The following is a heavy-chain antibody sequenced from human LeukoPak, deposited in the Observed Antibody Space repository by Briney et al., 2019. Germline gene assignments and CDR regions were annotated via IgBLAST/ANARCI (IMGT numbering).Heavy chain of an antibody. Sequence: ASVKVSCKASGYTFTTYGISWVRQAPGQGFEWMGWIRAYNGNTYYAQKFQGRVTMTTDTSTNTAYMELRSLRSDDTAVYYCARADNGNYDYWGQGAPVTVSS. V-gene: IGHV1-18*01. CDR3: ARADNGNYDY. CDR2: IRAYNGNT. CDR1: GYTFTTYG. D-gene: IGHD1-7*01. J-gene: IGHJ4*02.